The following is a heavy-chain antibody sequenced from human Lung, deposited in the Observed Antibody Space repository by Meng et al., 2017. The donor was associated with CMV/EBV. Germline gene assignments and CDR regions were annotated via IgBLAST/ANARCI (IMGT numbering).Heavy chain of an antibody. CDR3: ARLHEGYSGYGFDY. CDR2: IYYSGST. V-gene: IGHV4-39*01. J-gene: IGHJ4*02. CDR1: GGSISRSSYY. D-gene: IGHD5-12*01. Sequence: SGGSISRSSYYWGWIRQPPGKGLEWIGSIYYSGSTYYNPSLKSRVTISVDTSKNQFSLKLSSVTAADTAVYYCARLHEGYSGYGFDYWGQGTLVTAPQ.